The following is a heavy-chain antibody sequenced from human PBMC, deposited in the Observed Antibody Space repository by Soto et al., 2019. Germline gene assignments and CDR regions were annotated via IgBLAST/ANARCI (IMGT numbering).Heavy chain of an antibody. CDR1: GFTFSSYA. CDR2: STEKRGSR. V-gene: IGHV3-23*01. D-gene: IGHD3-22*01. Sequence: GGSLRLSCAASGFTFSSYALSWVRQAPGEGQGLLTRSTEKRGSRKEAKSGGGRYTITRDNAKNSMYLQMNSLRAEDTAVYYCARDQLYYNDISGRPLNAFDVWGQGTMVTVSS. CDR3: ARDQLYYNDISGRPLNAFDV. J-gene: IGHJ3*01.